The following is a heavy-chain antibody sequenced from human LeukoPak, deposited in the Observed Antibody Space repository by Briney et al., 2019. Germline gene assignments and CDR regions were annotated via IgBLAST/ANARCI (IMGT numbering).Heavy chain of an antibody. J-gene: IGHJ6*03. D-gene: IGHD6-13*01. CDR3: ARHSSYIASAALREYFYYLDV. CDR2: IIPTLGTA. CDR1: GDTFSIYA. V-gene: IGHV1-69*06. Sequence: SVKVSCKASGDTFSIYAISWVRQAPGQGLECMGGIIPTLGTANYAQKFQGRVTITADKPTSTAYMELSSLRAEDTAVYYCARHSSYIASAALREYFYYLDVWGKGTTVTISS.